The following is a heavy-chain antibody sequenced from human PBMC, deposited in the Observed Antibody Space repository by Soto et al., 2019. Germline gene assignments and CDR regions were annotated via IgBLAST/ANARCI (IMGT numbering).Heavy chain of an antibody. CDR1: GGSFSGYY. CDR2: INHSGST. D-gene: IGHD6-13*01. Sequence: PSETLSLTCAVYGGSFSGYYWSWIRQPPGKGLEWIGEINHSGSTNYDPSLKSRVTISVDTSKNQFSLKLSSVTAADTAVYYCARRIAEDYWGQGTLVTVSS. J-gene: IGHJ4*02. CDR3: ARRIAEDY. V-gene: IGHV4-34*01.